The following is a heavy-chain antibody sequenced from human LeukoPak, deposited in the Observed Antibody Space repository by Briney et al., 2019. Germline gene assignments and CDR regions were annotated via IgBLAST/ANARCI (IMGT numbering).Heavy chain of an antibody. J-gene: IGHJ4*02. Sequence: SETLSLTCTVSGGSISSSSYYWSWIRQPPGKGLEWIGYIYYSGSTNYNPSLKSRVTISVDTSKNQFSLKLSSVTAADTAVYYCARVSEDGYNWPDYWGQGTLVTVSS. D-gene: IGHD5-24*01. CDR3: ARVSEDGYNWPDY. CDR1: GGSISSSSYY. CDR2: IYYSGST. V-gene: IGHV4-61*01.